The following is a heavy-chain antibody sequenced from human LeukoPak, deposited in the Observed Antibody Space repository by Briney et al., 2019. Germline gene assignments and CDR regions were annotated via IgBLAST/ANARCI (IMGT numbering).Heavy chain of an antibody. CDR1: GYTLTELS. CDR2: FDPEDGET. CDR3: ATDGTYYYGMDV. V-gene: IGHV1-24*01. Sequence: ASVKVSCKVSGYTLTELSMHWVRQAPGKGLEWMGGFDPEDGETIYAQKFQGRVTMTEDTSTDTAYMELSSLRSDDTAVYYCATDGTYYYGMDVWGQGTTVTVSS. J-gene: IGHJ6*02. D-gene: IGHD6-13*01.